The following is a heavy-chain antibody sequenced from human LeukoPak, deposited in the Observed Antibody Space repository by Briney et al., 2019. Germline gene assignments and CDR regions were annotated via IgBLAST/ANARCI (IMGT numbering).Heavy chain of an antibody. V-gene: IGHV3-11*04. CDR2: ISSSGSTI. D-gene: IGHD1-20*01. CDR3: ARDSLTGTTRYNWFDP. CDR1: GFTFSDYY. Sequence: PGGSLRLSCAASGFTFSDYYMSWIRQAPGKGLEWVSYISSSGSTIYYADSVKGRFTISRDNAKNSLYLQMNSLRAEDTAVYYCARDSLTGTTRYNWFDPWGQGTLVTVSS. J-gene: IGHJ5*02.